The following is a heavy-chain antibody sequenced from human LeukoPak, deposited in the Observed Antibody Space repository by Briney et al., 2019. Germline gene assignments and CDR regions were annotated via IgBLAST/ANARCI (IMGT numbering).Heavy chain of an antibody. CDR1: GVTVSTNC. D-gene: IGHD3-10*01. V-gene: IGHV3-53*04. CDR2: IYSGGTT. J-gene: IGHJ4*02. CDR3: ARVSLVIAYYFDL. Sequence: PGGSLRLSCAASGVTVSTNCMTWVRQAPGKGLEWVSTIYSGGTTYYADSVMGRFTISRHNSRITLYLQMNSLRAEDTAVYYCARVSLVIAYYFDLWGQGTLVTVSS.